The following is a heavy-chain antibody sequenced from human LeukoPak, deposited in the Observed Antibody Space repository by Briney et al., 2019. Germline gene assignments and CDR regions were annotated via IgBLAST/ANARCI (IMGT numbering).Heavy chain of an antibody. Sequence: PSETLSLTCTVSGGSISSDSYYWGWLPQPPGKGLQWIGCIYYSGSTYYKPSLKSRVTISVDTSKNQFSLKLTSVTAADTAVYYCGRRSRSTWNYRRGDYWGQGTLVTVSS. CDR3: GRRSRSTWNYRRGDY. J-gene: IGHJ4*02. V-gene: IGHV4-39*01. CDR1: GGSISSDSYY. CDR2: IYYSGST. D-gene: IGHD1-7*01.